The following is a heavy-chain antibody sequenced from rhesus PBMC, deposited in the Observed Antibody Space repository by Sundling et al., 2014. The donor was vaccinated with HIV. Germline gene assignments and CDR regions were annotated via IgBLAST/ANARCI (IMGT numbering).Heavy chain of an antibody. V-gene: IGHV4-73*01. CDR1: GGSISGYYY. Sequence: QVKLQQWGEGLVKPSETLSLTCAVYGGSISGYYYWTWIRQPPGKGLEWIGYIFVNSASTNYNPSLKNRVTISKDTSKNEFSLNLRSVTAADTAVYYCAKAPGGYRGYSLRAALDYWGQGVLVTVSS. D-gene: IGHD5-30*01. CDR2: IFVNSAST. CDR3: AKAPGGYRGYSLRAALDY. J-gene: IGHJ4*01.